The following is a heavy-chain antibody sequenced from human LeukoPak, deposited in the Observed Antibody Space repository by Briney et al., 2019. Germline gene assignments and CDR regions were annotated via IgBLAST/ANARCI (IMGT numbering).Heavy chain of an antibody. CDR3: ARGVAAFDY. CDR2: INHSGST. V-gene: IGHV4-34*01. J-gene: IGHJ4*02. Sequence: PSETLSLTCAVYGGSFSGYYWSWIRQPPGKGLEWIGEINHSGSTNYNPSLKSRVTISVDTSKNQFSLKLSSVTAADTAVYYCARGVAAFDYWGQGTPVTVSS. CDR1: GGSFSGYY. D-gene: IGHD2-15*01.